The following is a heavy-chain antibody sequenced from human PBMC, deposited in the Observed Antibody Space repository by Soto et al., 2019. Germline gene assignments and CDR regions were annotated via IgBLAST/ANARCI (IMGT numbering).Heavy chain of an antibody. J-gene: IGHJ3*02. V-gene: IGHV3-11*01. CDR1: GFTFSDYY. Sequence: GGSLRLSCAASGFTFSDYYISWIRQAPGKGLDWLSYVSTSGTTIYYADSVKGRFTITKDTSKNQVVLTMTNMDPVDTATYYCAHSGPQALRYFDWLLPPDAFDIWGQGTMVTVSS. D-gene: IGHD3-9*01. CDR2: VSTSGTTI. CDR3: AHSGPQALRYFDWLLPPDAFDI.